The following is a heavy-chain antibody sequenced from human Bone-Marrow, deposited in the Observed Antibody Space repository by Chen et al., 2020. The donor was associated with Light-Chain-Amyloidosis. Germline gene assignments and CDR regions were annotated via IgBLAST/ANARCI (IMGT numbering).Heavy chain of an antibody. D-gene: IGHD4-4*01. CDR2: FYYSGRT. Sequence: QVQLQESGRGLMKPSETLSLTCSVSGGSTRSSSHYWGWIRQPPRKGLEWIGSFYYSGRTYYSPSLKSRVSISIDTSKNQFTLSRPSVTAADSAVYFCSRSVDYSNYGCFDPWGQGTLVTVSS. J-gene: IGHJ5*02. CDR3: SRSVDYSNYGCFDP. V-gene: IGHV4-39*01. CDR1: GGSTRSSSHY.